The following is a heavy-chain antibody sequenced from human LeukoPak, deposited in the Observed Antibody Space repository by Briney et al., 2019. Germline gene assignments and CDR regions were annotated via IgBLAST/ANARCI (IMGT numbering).Heavy chain of an antibody. CDR3: ARHVTYDYDILTGPKAPYYYYGMDV. Sequence: GESLKISCKGSGYSFTSYWIGWVRQMPGKGLEWMGIIYPGDSDTRYSPSFQGQVTISADKSISTAYLQWSSLKASDTAMYYCARHVTYDYDILTGPKAPYYYYGMDVWGQGTTVTVSS. D-gene: IGHD3-9*01. J-gene: IGHJ6*02. CDR1: GYSFTSYW. CDR2: IYPGDSDT. V-gene: IGHV5-51*01.